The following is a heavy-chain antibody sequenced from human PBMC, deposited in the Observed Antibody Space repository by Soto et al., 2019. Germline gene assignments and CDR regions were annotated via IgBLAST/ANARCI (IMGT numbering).Heavy chain of an antibody. Sequence: PGGSLRLSCAVSGFTFSDYYMTWIRQGPGMGLEWLGRIRNKADSYTTEYAASVKGRFTVSRDDSKNSLYLQMNSLKTEDTAVYYCVRLWGYTNNQPVPFDCWGQGTLVTVSS. CDR2: IRNKADSYTT. V-gene: IGHV3-72*01. CDR1: GFTFSDYY. J-gene: IGHJ4*02. D-gene: IGHD5-12*01. CDR3: VRLWGYTNNQPVPFDC.